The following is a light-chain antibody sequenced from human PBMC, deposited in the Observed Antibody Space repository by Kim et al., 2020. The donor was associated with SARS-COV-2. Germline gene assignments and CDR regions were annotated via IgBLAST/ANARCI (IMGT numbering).Light chain of an antibody. CDR1: SSDVGRYNY. J-gene: IGLJ3*02. Sequence: GQSITISYTGSSSDVGRYNYVSWYQQHPGKAPNLMIYDVSQRPSGISNRFSGSKSGNTASLTISGLQAEDEADYYCSSYTGSSAWVFGGGTQLTVL. CDR2: DVS. CDR3: SSYTGSSAWV. V-gene: IGLV2-14*04.